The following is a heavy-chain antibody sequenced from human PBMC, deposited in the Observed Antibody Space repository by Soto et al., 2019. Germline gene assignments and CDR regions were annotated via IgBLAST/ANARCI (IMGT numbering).Heavy chain of an antibody. D-gene: IGHD3-10*01. V-gene: IGHV1-69*01. CDR3: ARAWGDYYGSRSYSYYYYGMDV. Sequence: QVQLVESGAEVKKPGSSVKVSCKASGGTFSSYAISWVRQAPGQGLEWMGGIIPIFGTANYAQKFQGRVTITADESTSTAYMELSSLRSEDTAVYYCARAWGDYYGSRSYSYYYYGMDVWGQGTTVTVSS. J-gene: IGHJ6*02. CDR1: GGTFSSYA. CDR2: IIPIFGTA.